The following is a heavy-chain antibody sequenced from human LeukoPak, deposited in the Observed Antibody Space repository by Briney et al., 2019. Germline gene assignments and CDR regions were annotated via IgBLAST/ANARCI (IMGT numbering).Heavy chain of an antibody. CDR1: GLTFSSYG. Sequence: PGSSLRLSCAASGLTFSSYGMHWVRQAPGKGLEWGAVISYDGSNKYYADSVKGRFTNSRDNSKNTLYLQMNSLRAEDTAVYYCAKDRRTTVTTSYLDYWGQGTLVTVSS. D-gene: IGHD4-11*01. V-gene: IGHV3-30*18. CDR2: ISYDGSNK. CDR3: AKDRRTTVTTSYLDY. J-gene: IGHJ4*02.